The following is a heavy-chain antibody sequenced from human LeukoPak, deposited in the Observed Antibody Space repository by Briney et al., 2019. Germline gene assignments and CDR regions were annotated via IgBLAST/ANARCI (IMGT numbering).Heavy chain of an antibody. CDR3: ARKRVIVATLRAQRSPFFDI. CDR2: INHSGST. Sequence: SETLSLTCAVYGGSFSGYYWSWIRQPPGKGLEWIGEINHSGSTNYNPSLKSRVTISVDTSKNQFSLKLSSVTAADTAVYYCARKRVIVATLRAQRSPFFDIRGQGTMVTVSS. CDR1: GGSFSGYY. J-gene: IGHJ3*02. D-gene: IGHD5-12*01. V-gene: IGHV4-34*01.